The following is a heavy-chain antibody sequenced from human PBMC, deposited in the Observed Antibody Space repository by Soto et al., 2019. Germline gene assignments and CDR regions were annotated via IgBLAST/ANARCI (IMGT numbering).Heavy chain of an antibody. Sequence: GGSLRLSCAASGFTFSSYWMSWVRQAPGKGLEWVANIKQDGSEKYYVDSVEGRFTISRDNAKNSLYLQMNSLRAEDTAVYYCARDRRITIFGTDNWFDPWGQGTLVTVSS. CDR1: GFTFSSYW. CDR2: IKQDGSEK. V-gene: IGHV3-7*01. CDR3: ARDRRITIFGTDNWFDP. D-gene: IGHD3-3*01. J-gene: IGHJ5*02.